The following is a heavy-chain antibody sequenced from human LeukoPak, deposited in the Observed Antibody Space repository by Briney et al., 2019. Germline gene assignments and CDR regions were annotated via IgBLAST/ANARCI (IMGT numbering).Heavy chain of an antibody. CDR3: AKMGKTENHYGSGRFSYYYYMDV. D-gene: IGHD3-10*01. V-gene: IGHV3-30*02. Sequence: GGSLRLSCAASVFTFSTYGMHWVRQAPGKGLECVAFIRSDGINKYYTDSVKGRFTISRDNSKNTLYLQMNSLRAEDTAVYYCAKMGKTENHYGSGRFSYYYYMDVWGKGTTVTISS. CDR1: VFTFSTYG. J-gene: IGHJ6*03. CDR2: IRSDGINK.